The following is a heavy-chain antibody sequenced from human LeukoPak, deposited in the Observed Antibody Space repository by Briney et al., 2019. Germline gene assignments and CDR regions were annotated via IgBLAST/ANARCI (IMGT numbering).Heavy chain of an antibody. Sequence: GESLKISCAASGFTFSDYSMNWVRQDPGEGLECLSYISSSSSTIYYADSAKGRFTISRDNAKNSLYLQMNSLRDEDTAVYYCARGQYCSSTSCYWSMDVWGQGTTVTVSS. CDR1: GFTFSDYS. CDR3: ARGQYCSSTSCYWSMDV. J-gene: IGHJ6*02. D-gene: IGHD2-2*01. CDR2: ISSSSSTI. V-gene: IGHV3-48*02.